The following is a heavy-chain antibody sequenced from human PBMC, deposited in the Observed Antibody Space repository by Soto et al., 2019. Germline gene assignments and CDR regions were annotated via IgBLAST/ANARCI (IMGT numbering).Heavy chain of an antibody. J-gene: IGHJ4*02. V-gene: IGHV3-48*03. CDR3: ARDFGHGYYLDY. Sequence: PVGSLRLSCAASGFTFSAYEFNWVRQAPGRGLEWISYISVSGNIIKYADSVKGRFTISRDNSERTLHLHMSSLRVDDTAVYFCARDFGHGYYLDYWGRGTLVTVSS. CDR2: ISVSGNII. D-gene: IGHD3-3*01. CDR1: GFTFSAYE.